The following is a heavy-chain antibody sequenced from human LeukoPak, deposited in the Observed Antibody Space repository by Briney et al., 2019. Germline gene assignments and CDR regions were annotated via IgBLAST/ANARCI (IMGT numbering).Heavy chain of an antibody. Sequence: GASVKVSCKASGYTFTSYGLSWVRQAPGQGLEWMGWISAYNGNTNYAQKLQGRATMTTDTSTSTAYMERRSLRSDDTAVYYCARVGITIFGVVHPGYVWGKGTTVTVSS. CDR3: ARVGITIFGVVHPGYV. D-gene: IGHD3-3*01. CDR2: ISAYNGNT. J-gene: IGHJ6*04. CDR1: GYTFTSYG. V-gene: IGHV1-18*01.